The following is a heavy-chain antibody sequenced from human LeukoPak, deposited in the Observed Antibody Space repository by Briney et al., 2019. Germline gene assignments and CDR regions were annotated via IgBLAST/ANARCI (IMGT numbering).Heavy chain of an antibody. Sequence: ASVKVSCKASGYTFAGYYMHWVRQAPGQGLEWMGWINPNSGGTNYAQKFQGRVTMTRDTSISTAYMELSRLRSDDTAVYYCARVGKDSSSWGYYYYYYMDVWGKGTTVTVSS. D-gene: IGHD6-13*01. CDR2: INPNSGGT. CDR3: ARVGKDSSSWGYYYYYYMDV. V-gene: IGHV1-2*02. CDR1: GYTFAGYY. J-gene: IGHJ6*03.